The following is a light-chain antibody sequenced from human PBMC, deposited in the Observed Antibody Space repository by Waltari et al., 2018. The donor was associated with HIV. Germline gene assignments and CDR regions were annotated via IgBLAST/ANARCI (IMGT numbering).Light chain of an antibody. V-gene: IGKV2D-29*01. CDR2: DGT. CDR3: MQSIQFPYT. Sequence: DVVMTQAPLSLSVAPGQPASFSCKSSQSPLHTDGKTYLYWYLQRPGQPPQILIYDGTNRYPGVPDRFTGSGSGTDFTLRISRVEAEDVGVYYCMQSIQFPYTFGQGSKLEIK. CDR1: QSPLHTDGKTY. J-gene: IGKJ2*01.